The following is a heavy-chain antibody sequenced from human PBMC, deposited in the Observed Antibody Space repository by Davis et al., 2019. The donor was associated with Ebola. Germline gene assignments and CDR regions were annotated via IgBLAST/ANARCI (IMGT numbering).Heavy chain of an antibody. J-gene: IGHJ4*02. V-gene: IGHV1-18*04. CDR1: GYTFTSYY. CDR2: ISAYNGNT. Sequence: ASVKVSCKASGYTFTSYYMHWVRQAPGQGLEWMGWISAYNGNTNYAQKLQGRVTMTTDTSTSTAYMELSSLRSEDTAVYYCASKAAAGFFDYWGQGTLVTVSS. CDR3: ASKAAAGFFDY. D-gene: IGHD6-13*01.